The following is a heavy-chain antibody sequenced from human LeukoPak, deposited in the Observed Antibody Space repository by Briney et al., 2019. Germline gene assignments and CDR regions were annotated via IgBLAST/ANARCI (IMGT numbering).Heavy chain of an antibody. J-gene: IGHJ3*02. CDR1: GGTFSSYA. V-gene: IGHV1-69*01. CDR3: ARDLGLGQERYCSGGSCYERDAFDI. D-gene: IGHD2-15*01. Sequence: GASVKVSCKASGGTFSSYAISWVRQAPGRGLEWMGGIIPIFGTANYAQKFQGRVTITADESTSTAYMELSSLRSEDTAVYYCARDLGLGQERYCSGGSCYERDAFDIWGQGTMVTVSS. CDR2: IIPIFGTA.